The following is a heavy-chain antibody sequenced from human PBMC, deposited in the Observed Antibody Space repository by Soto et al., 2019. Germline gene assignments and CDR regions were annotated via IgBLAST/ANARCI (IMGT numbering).Heavy chain of an antibody. D-gene: IGHD1-1*01. V-gene: IGHV3-30-3*01. CDR2: ISYDGSNK. Sequence: QVQLVESGGGVVQPGRSLRLSCAASGFTFSSYAMHWVRQAPGKGLEWVAVISYDGSNKYYADSVKGRFTISRDNSKNTLYLLMNSLRAEDTAVYYCARLGTAGYWGQGTLVTVSS. J-gene: IGHJ4*02. CDR3: ARLGTAGY. CDR1: GFTFSSYA.